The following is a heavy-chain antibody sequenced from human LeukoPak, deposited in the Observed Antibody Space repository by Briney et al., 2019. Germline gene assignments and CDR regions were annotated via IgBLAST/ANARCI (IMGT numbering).Heavy chain of an antibody. D-gene: IGHD2-2*01. CDR3: AKDPTDIVVVPAAIPVNWFDP. Sequence: GGSLRLSCAASGFTFSSYAMSWVRQAPGKGLEWVSAISGSGGSTYYADSVKGRFTISRDNSKNTLYLQMNSLRAEDTAVYYCAKDPTDIVVVPAAIPVNWFDPWGQGTLVTVSS. J-gene: IGHJ5*02. CDR1: GFTFSSYA. V-gene: IGHV3-23*01. CDR2: ISGSGGST.